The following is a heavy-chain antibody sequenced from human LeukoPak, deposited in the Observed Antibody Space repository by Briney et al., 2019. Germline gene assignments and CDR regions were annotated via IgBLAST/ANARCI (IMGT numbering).Heavy chain of an antibody. CDR2: IRYDGSNK. CDR1: GFTFSSYG. V-gene: IGHV3-30*02. CDR3: AKDQCAAVAGTPPFDY. D-gene: IGHD6-19*01. Sequence: GGSLRLSCAASGFTFSSYGMHWVRQAPGKGLEWVAFIRYDGSNKYYADSVKGRFTISRDNSKNTLYLQMNSLRAEDTAAYYCAKDQCAAVAGTPPFDYWGQGTLVTVSS. J-gene: IGHJ4*02.